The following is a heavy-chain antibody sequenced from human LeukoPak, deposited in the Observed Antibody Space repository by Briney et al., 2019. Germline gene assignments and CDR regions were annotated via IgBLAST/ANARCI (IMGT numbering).Heavy chain of an antibody. Sequence: AAVKVSCNTSGYTFTDNYMHCMRQAPGQGLEWIGWINPHSARTNYAQKFQGRVTMTRDTSISTAYMELSRLRSDDTAVYYCARGHSGSFTFDYWGQGTLVTVSS. CDR1: GYTFTDNY. CDR3: ARGHSGSFTFDY. J-gene: IGHJ4*02. D-gene: IGHD1-26*01. CDR2: INPHSART. V-gene: IGHV1-2*02.